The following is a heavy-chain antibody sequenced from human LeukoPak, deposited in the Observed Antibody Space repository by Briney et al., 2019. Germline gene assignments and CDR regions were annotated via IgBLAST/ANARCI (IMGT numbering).Heavy chain of an antibody. CDR3: ARGPYTWGELLPWVDY. CDR2: IKQDGSEK. J-gene: IGHJ4*02. V-gene: IGHV3-7*01. D-gene: IGHD1-26*01. Sequence: GGSLRLSCAASGFTFSSYWMSWVRQAPGKGLEWVSNIKQDGSEKYYVDSVKGRFTISRDNAKNSLYLQMNSLRAENTAVYYCARGPYTWGELLPWVDYWGQGTLVTVSS. CDR1: GFTFSSYW.